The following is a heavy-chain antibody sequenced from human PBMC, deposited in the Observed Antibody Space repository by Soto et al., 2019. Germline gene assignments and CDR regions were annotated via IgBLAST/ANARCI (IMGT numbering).Heavy chain of an antibody. D-gene: IGHD3-10*01. V-gene: IGHV1-69*02. CDR2: IIPILGIA. Sequence: QVQLVQSGAEVKKPGSSVKVSCKASGGTFSSYTISWVRQAPGQGLEWMGRIIPILGIANHAQKFQGRVTITADKSTSTAYMELSSLRSEDTAVYYCARAFYYGSGSFGFDYWGQGTLVTVSS. CDR1: GGTFSSYT. CDR3: ARAFYYGSGSFGFDY. J-gene: IGHJ4*02.